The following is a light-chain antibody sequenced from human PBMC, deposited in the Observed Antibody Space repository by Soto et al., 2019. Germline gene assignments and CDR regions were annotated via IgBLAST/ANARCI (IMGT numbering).Light chain of an antibody. CDR1: TGAVTGGYY. Sequence: QAVVTQEPSLTVSPGGTVTLTCASSTGAVTGGYYPNWFQRKPGQAPRPLIYSTSNKHSWTPARFSGSLLGGKAALTLSGVQPEDEAEYHCLLYYGGAQLIFGGGTKVTVL. J-gene: IGLJ2*01. CDR3: LLYYGGAQLI. V-gene: IGLV7-43*01. CDR2: STS.